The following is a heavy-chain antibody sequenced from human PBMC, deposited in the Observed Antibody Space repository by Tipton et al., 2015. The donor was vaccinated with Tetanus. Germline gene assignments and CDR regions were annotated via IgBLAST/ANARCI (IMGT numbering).Heavy chain of an antibody. CDR3: ARQNYGDYSSTFFDY. CDR1: GYSFTSRW. CDR2: IYPGDSDT. V-gene: IGHV5-51*01. J-gene: IGHJ4*02. D-gene: IGHD4-17*01. Sequence: QSGAEVKKPGESLKISCKASGYSFTSRWIGWVRQLPGKGLEWMGIIYPGDSDTRYSPSFQGQVTISADKSISTAFLQWSSLKASDTAMYYCARQNYGDYSSTFFDYWGQGTLVTVSA.